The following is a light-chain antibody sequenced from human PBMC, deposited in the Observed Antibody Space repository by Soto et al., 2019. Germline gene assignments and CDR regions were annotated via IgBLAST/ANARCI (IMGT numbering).Light chain of an antibody. V-gene: IGKV4-1*01. CDR2: WAS. CDR1: QSVLYSSNNKNY. CDR3: HQYLRSPQT. J-gene: IGKJ1*01. Sequence: DIVMTQSPDSLAVSLGERATINCKSSQSVLYSSNNKNYLAWYQQKPGQPPKLLIYWASTRESGVPDRFSGSGSGTDFTLTISSLQAEDVALYYCHQYLRSPQTVGPGTKVEIK.